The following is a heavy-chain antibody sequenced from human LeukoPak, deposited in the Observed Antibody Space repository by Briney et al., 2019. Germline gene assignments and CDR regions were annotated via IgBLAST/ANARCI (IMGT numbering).Heavy chain of an antibody. V-gene: IGHV3-30*18. Sequence: GGSLRLSCAASGFSFISYCMRWVRQAPGKGLEWVGVISDDGRRKDYADSVKGRFTISRDNSKDTLYLQMNSLRAEDTAVYYCAKRPSDYGDYVSYFDYWGQGTLVTVSS. J-gene: IGHJ4*02. CDR3: AKRPSDYGDYVSYFDY. D-gene: IGHD4-17*01. CDR1: GFSFISYC. CDR2: ISDDGRRK.